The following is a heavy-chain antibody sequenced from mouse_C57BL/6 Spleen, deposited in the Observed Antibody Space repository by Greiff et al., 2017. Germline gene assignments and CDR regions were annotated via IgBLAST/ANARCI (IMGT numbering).Heavy chain of an antibody. D-gene: IGHD2-1*01. J-gene: IGHJ4*01. V-gene: IGHV1-81*01. Sequence: QVQLQQSGAELARPGASVKLSCKASGYTFTSYGISWVKQRTGQGLEWIGEIYPRSGNTYYNEKFKGKATLTADKSSSTAYMELRSLTSEDSAVYFCARLELFDYGNYIYAMDYWGQGTSVTVSS. CDR3: ARLELFDYGNYIYAMDY. CDR2: IYPRSGNT. CDR1: GYTFTSYG.